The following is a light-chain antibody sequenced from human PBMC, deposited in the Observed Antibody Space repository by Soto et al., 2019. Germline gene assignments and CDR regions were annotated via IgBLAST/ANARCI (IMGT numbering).Light chain of an antibody. CDR3: QQYGNSFWT. Sequence: EIVLTQSPGTLSLSPGERATLSCRASQSVTSTSLAWYQQKPGQAPRLLIYGASSRATGIPDRFSGSGSGTDFTLTISRLEPEDFAVYYCQQYGNSFWTFGQGTKEEIK. CDR2: GAS. CDR1: QSVTSTS. J-gene: IGKJ1*01. V-gene: IGKV3-20*01.